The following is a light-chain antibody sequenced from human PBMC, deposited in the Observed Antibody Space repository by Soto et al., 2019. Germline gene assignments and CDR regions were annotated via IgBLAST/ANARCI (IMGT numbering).Light chain of an antibody. V-gene: IGLV3-9*01. CDR1: NIGSKI. CDR3: QVWDSSTANYV. CDR2: RDS. Sequence: SYELTPPLSVSVALGQTAKITCGGNNIGSKIVQWYQQKPGQAPVLVIYRDSTRPSGIPERFSGSNSGNTATLTISRAQAGDEADYYCQVWDSSTANYVFGTGTKLTVL. J-gene: IGLJ1*01.